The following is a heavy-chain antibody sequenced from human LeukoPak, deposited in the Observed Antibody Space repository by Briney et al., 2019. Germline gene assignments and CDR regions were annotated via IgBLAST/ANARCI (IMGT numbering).Heavy chain of an antibody. CDR1: GGSISSYY. CDR2: IYYSGST. Sequence: SETLSLTCTVSGGSISSYYWSWIRQPPGKGREWIGYIYYSGSTNYNPSLKSRVTISVDTSKNQFSLKLSSVTAADTAVYYCARQRGQLWFGELPSDFDYWGQGTLVTVSS. J-gene: IGHJ4*02. V-gene: IGHV4-59*08. D-gene: IGHD3-10*01. CDR3: ARQRGQLWFGELPSDFDY.